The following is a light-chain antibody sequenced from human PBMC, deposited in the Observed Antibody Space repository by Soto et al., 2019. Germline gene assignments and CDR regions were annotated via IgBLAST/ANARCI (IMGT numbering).Light chain of an antibody. CDR3: QHYNNFPNT. J-gene: IGKJ4*01. Sequence: EIVLTQSPATLSVSPGERATLSCRASQSVRSNLAWYQQKPGQDPRLLIYGASTRATGIPARFSCSGSGTEFTLTISSLQSEDFAVYYCQHYNNFPNTFGGGTKVEIK. CDR1: QSVRSN. CDR2: GAS. V-gene: IGKV3-15*01.